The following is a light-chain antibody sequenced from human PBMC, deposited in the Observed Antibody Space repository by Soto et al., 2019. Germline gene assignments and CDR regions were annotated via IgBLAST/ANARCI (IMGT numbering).Light chain of an antibody. CDR2: KAS. Sequence: DIQMTQSPSTLSASVGDRVTITCRASQSISSWLAWYQQKPGKAPTLLIYKASSLEGGVPSRFSGSGFGTEFTLTISSLQPDDFATYYCQQYNTYPWTFGQGTKVEIK. CDR3: QQYNTYPWT. CDR1: QSISSW. V-gene: IGKV1-5*03. J-gene: IGKJ1*01.